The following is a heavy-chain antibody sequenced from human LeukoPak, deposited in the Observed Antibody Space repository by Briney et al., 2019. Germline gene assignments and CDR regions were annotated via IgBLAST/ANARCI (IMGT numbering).Heavy chain of an antibody. CDR1: GYSFSSYW. Sequence: GESLKISCQGSGYSFSSYWIGWVRQMSGKGLEWMGIIYPGDSDTRYSPSFQGQVTISADKSISTAYLQWSSLKASDTAMYYCARSGDHYYFDYWGQGTLVTVSS. D-gene: IGHD4-17*01. V-gene: IGHV5-51*01. CDR3: ARSGDHYYFDY. J-gene: IGHJ4*02. CDR2: IYPGDSDT.